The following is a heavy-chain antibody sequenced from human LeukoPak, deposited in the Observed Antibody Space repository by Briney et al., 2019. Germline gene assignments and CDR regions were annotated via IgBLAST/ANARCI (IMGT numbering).Heavy chain of an antibody. CDR1: GFTFSRFW. D-gene: IGHD2-15*01. CDR3: ARDLLLGDAFFDY. CDR2: IKQDGRET. Sequence: GGSLRLSCAASGFTFSRFWMSWVRQAPGKGLEWVANIKQDGRETYYVDSVKGRFTISRDNAKNSLYLQMNSLRAEDTAVYYCARDLLLGDAFFDYWGQGTLVTVSS. V-gene: IGHV3-7*01. J-gene: IGHJ4*02.